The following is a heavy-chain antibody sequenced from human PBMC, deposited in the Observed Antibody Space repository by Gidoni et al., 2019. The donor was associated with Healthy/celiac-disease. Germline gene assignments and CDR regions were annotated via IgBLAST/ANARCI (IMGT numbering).Heavy chain of an antibody. J-gene: IGHJ4*02. CDR2: IYYSGST. V-gene: IGHV4-30-4*01. CDR3: ARAQRDQLLYFDY. D-gene: IGHD2-2*02. Sequence: QVQLQESGPGLVKPSQTLSLTCTVSGASISSGDYYWSWIRQPPGKGLEWIGYIYYSGSTYNNPSLKSRVTISVDTSKNQFSLKLSSVTAADTAVYYCARAQRDQLLYFDYWGQGTLVTVSS. CDR1: GASISSGDYY.